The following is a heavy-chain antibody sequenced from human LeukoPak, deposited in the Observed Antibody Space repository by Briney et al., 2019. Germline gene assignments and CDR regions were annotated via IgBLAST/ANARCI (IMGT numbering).Heavy chain of an antibody. J-gene: IGHJ4*02. V-gene: IGHV3-53*04. CDR3: ARRTYDSSGYYYLDY. CDR1: GITVTNNY. Sequence: PGGSLRLSCAASGITVTNNYMSWVRQAPGKGLEWVSVIYSGGSTYYADSVKGRFTISRHNSKNTLYLQMNSLRAEDTAVYYCARRTYDSSGYYYLDYWGQGTLVTVSS. CDR2: IYSGGST. D-gene: IGHD3-22*01.